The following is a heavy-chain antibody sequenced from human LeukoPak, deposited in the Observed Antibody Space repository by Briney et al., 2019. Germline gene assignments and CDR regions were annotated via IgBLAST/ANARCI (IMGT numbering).Heavy chain of an antibody. V-gene: IGHV4-4*02. CDR3: ASQARTLAGTPFDY. Sequence: SGTLSLTCAVSGGSISSSNWWSWVRQPPGKGLEWIGEIYHSGSTNYTPSLKSRVTTSVDKSKNKFSLKLSSVTAADTAVYYCASQARTLAGTPFDYWGQGTLVTVSS. CDR2: IYHSGST. CDR1: GGSISSSNW. D-gene: IGHD6-19*01. J-gene: IGHJ4*02.